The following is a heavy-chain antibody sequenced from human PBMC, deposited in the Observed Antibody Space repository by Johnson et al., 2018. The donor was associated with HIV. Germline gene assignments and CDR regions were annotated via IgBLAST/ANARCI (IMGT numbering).Heavy chain of an antibody. Sequence: VQLVESGGGLVKSGGSLRLSCAASGFTFDVYAMSWVRQAPGKGLEWVSGINWNGSSTDYADSAKGRFTISRDNAKNSLYLQMNSLRAEDTALYYCAKDIGAGARGAFDIWGQGTMVTVSS. V-gene: IGHV3-20*04. D-gene: IGHD5-12*01. CDR1: GFTFDVYA. CDR3: AKDIGAGARGAFDI. J-gene: IGHJ3*02. CDR2: INWNGSST.